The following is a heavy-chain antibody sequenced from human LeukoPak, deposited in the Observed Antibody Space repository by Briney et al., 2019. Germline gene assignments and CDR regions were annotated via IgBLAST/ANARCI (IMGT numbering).Heavy chain of an antibody. CDR1: GGSISSYY. J-gene: IGHJ6*03. CDR3: ARDTPSSPIRRLNLRYYYYMDV. Sequence: KTSETLSLTCTVSGGSISSYYWSWIRQPAGKGLEWIGRIYTSGSTNYNPSLKSRVTMSVDTSKNQFSLKLSSVTAADTAMYYCARDTPSSPIRRLNLRYYYYMDVWGRGTTVTVSS. CDR2: IYTSGST. D-gene: IGHD6-13*01. V-gene: IGHV4-4*07.